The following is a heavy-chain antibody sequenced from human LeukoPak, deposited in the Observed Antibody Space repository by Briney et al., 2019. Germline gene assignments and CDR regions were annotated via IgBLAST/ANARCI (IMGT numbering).Heavy chain of an antibody. CDR1: GGSISSSSYY. V-gene: IGHV4-39*07. Sequence: PSETLSLTCTVSGGSISSSSYYWGWIRQPPGKGLEWIGSIYYSGSTYYNPSLKSRVTISVDTSKNQFSLKLSSVTAADTAVYYCAREGGGSGSSPYDYWGQGTLVTVSS. J-gene: IGHJ4*02. CDR3: AREGGGSGSSPYDY. D-gene: IGHD3-10*01. CDR2: IYYSGST.